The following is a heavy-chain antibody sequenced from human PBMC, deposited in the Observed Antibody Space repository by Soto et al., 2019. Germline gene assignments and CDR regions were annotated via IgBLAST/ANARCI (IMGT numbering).Heavy chain of an antibody. CDR2: ISSSSSYI. Sequence: VGSLRLSCAASGFTFSSYSMNWVRQAPGKGLEWVSSISSSSSYIYYADSVKGRFTISRDNAKNSLYLQMNSLRAEDTAVYYCARVSMGWFDPWGQGTLVTVSS. V-gene: IGHV3-21*01. CDR3: ARVSMGWFDP. J-gene: IGHJ5*02. CDR1: GFTFSSYS.